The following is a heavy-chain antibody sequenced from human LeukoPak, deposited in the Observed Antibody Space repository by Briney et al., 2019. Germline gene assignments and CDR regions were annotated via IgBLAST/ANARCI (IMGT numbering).Heavy chain of an antibody. CDR1: GGSISSGSCY. D-gene: IGHD6-6*01. Sequence: SQTLSLTCTVSGGSISSGSCYWSWIRQPAGKGLEWIGRIYTSGSTNYNPSLKSRVTISVDTSKNQFSLKLSSVTAADTAVYYCASGSSSKYYFDYWGQGTLVTVSS. J-gene: IGHJ4*02. V-gene: IGHV4-61*02. CDR2: IYTSGST. CDR3: ASGSSSKYYFDY.